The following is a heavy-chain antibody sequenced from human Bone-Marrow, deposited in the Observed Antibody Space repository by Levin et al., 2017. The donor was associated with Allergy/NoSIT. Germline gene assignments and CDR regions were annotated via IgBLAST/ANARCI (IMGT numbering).Heavy chain of an antibody. J-gene: IGHJ4*02. CDR1: GASITSGDHY. CDR3: ASLSYYYGAGTHPDEDY. CDR2: IYYSGST. D-gene: IGHD3-10*01. V-gene: IGHV4-30-4*01. Sequence: PSETLSLTCSVSGASITSGDHYWSWIRQSPGKGLEWIGYIYYSGSTYYNPSLMTRITISLDPSKNHFSLKLRSVTVADTAVYYFASLSYYYGAGTHPDEDYWGQGALVIVSS.